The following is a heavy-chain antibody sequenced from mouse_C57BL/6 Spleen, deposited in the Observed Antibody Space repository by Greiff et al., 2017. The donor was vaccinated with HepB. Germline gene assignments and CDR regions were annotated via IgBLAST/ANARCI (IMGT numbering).Heavy chain of an antibody. Sequence: VQLQESGPELVKPGASVKISCKASCYAFSSSWMNWVKQRPGKGLEWIGRIYPGDGDTNYNGKFKGKATLTADKSSSTAYMQLSSLTSEDSAVYFCARRSNYGYFDVWGTGTTVTVSS. CDR2: IYPGDGDT. D-gene: IGHD2-5*01. CDR3: ARRSNYGYFDV. CDR1: CYAFSSSW. J-gene: IGHJ1*03. V-gene: IGHV1-82*01.